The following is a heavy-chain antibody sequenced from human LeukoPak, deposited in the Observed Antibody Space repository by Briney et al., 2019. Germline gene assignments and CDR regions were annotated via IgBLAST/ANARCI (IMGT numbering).Heavy chain of an antibody. V-gene: IGHV4-39*01. Sequence: SETLSLTCTVSGGSISDSRYYWGWIRQPPGKGLEWIATIYHSGSTYYNPSLKSRVTISVDTFKNQFSLRLSSVTAADTAVYYCASYLRGSYFDYWGRGTLVTVSS. CDR2: IYHSGST. CDR3: ASYLRGSYFDY. J-gene: IGHJ4*02. CDR1: GGSISDSRYY. D-gene: IGHD3-16*01.